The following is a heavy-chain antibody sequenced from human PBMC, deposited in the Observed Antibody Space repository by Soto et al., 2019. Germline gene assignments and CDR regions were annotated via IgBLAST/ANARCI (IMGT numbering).Heavy chain of an antibody. J-gene: IGHJ4*02. D-gene: IGHD3-10*01. CDR1: GGSISSYY. CDR3: ARGPPFGY. V-gene: IGHV4-59*08. CDR2: IYSSGST. Sequence: SETLSLTCTVSGGSISSYYWSWIRQPPGKGLEWIGYIYSSGSTNYTPSLKSRVTISVDTSKNQFSLRLSSVTAADTAVYYCARGPPFGYWGQGTLVTVSS.